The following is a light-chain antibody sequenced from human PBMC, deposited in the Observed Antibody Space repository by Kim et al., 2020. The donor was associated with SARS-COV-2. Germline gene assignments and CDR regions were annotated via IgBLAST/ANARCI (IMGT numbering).Light chain of an antibody. CDR3: MQALQTPLVT. J-gene: IGKJ4*01. CDR1: QSLLHSNGYNY. V-gene: IGKV2-28*01. CDR2: LGS. Sequence: EIVMTQSPLSLPVTPGEPASISCRSSQSLLHSNGYNYLDWYLQKPGQSPQLLIYLGSNRASGVPDRFSGSGSGTDFTLKISRVEAEDVGVYYCMQALQTPLVTFGGGTKVDIK.